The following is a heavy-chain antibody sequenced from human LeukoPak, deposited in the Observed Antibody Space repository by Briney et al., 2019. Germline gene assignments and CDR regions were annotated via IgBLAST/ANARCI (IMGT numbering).Heavy chain of an antibody. CDR2: ISGTGGDT. CDR3: ARDLIAAPIGPTI. CDR1: GFTLSSYA. Sequence: GGSLRLSCAASGFTLSSYAMSWVRQAPGKGLEWVSIISGTGGDTYYADSVKGRFTISRDNPKSTLYLQMNSLRAEDTAVYYCARDLIAAPIGPTIWGQGTMVTVSS. D-gene: IGHD6-13*01. J-gene: IGHJ3*02. V-gene: IGHV3-23*01.